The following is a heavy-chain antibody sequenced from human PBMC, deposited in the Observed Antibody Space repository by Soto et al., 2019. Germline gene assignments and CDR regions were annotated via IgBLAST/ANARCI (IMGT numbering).Heavy chain of an antibody. J-gene: IGHJ4*02. CDR2: IWYDGSNK. CDR1: GFTFSSYG. Sequence: QVQLVESGGGVVQPGRSLRLSCAASGFTFSSYGMHLVRQAPGKGLEWVAVIWYDGSNKYYADSVKGRFTISRDNSKNTLYLQMNSLRAEDTAVYYCARDGDYDYIWGSYRPPRGYCYFDYWGQGTLVTVSS. CDR3: ARDGDYDYIWGSYRPPRGYCYFDY. D-gene: IGHD3-16*02. V-gene: IGHV3-33*01.